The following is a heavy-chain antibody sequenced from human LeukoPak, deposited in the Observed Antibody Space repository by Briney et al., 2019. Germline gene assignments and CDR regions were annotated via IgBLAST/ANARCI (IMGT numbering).Heavy chain of an antibody. CDR3: TRDRGAYNLYDY. J-gene: IGHJ4*02. D-gene: IGHD1-1*01. V-gene: IGHV3-49*03. Sequence: GGSLRLSCGASGFAFSGSSMSWLRQAPGKGLEWVGFIRSKAYGETADYAASVKGRFTISRDDSKAIAYLQMNSLKTEDTAVYHCTRDRGAYNLYDYWGQGTLVTVSS. CDR2: IRSKAYGETA. CDR1: GFAFSGSS.